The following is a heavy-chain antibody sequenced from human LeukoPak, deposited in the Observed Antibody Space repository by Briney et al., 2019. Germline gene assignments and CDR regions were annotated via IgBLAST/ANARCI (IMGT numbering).Heavy chain of an antibody. Sequence: GGSLRLSCAASGFTFSDYYMSWIRQAPGKGLEWVSYISSSGSTIYYADSVKGRFTISRDNAKNSLYLQMNSLRAEDTAVYYCARSPIAVAGTSYFDYWGQGTLVTVSS. CDR1: GFTFSDYY. CDR2: ISSSGSTI. J-gene: IGHJ4*02. D-gene: IGHD6-19*01. CDR3: ARSPIAVAGTSYFDY. V-gene: IGHV3-11*01.